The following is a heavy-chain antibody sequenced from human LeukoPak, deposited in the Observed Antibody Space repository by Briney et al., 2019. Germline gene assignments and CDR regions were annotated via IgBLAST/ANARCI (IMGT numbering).Heavy chain of an antibody. CDR2: ISGSGGNT. V-gene: IGHV3-23*01. D-gene: IGHD3-3*01. CDR3: AKRIYDFWSGYYRRAENHFDY. Sequence: GGSLRLSCAAAGFTFSSYAMSWVRQAPGKGLEWVSAISGSGGNTYYADSVKGRFTISRDNSKNTLYLQMNSLRAKDTAVYYCAKRIYDFWSGYYRRAENHFDYWGQGTLVTVSS. J-gene: IGHJ4*02. CDR1: GFTFSSYA.